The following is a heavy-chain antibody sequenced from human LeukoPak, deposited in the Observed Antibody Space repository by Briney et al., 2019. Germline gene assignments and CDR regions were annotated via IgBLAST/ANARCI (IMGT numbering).Heavy chain of an antibody. CDR2: ISYDGSNK. Sequence: GGSLRLSCAASGFTFSSYAMHWVRQAPGKGLEWVAVISYDGSNKYYADSVKGRFTISRDNSKNTLYLQMNSLRAEDTAVYYCARVRVTMVRGVAGGQFDYWGQGTLVTVSS. CDR3: ARVRVTMVRGVAGGQFDY. V-gene: IGHV3-30*04. J-gene: IGHJ4*02. CDR1: GFTFSSYA. D-gene: IGHD3-10*01.